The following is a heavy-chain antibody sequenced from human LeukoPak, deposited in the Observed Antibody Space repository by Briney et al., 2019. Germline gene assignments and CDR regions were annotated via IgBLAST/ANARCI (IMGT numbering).Heavy chain of an antibody. CDR1: GGSVSSGSYY. CDR3: ARAGFYYGMDV. Sequence: PSETLSLTCTVSGGSVSSGSYYWSWIRQPPGKGLEWIGYIYYSGSTNYNPSLKSRVTISVDTSKNQFSLKLSSVTAADTAVYYCARAGFYYGMDVWGQGTTVTVSS. J-gene: IGHJ6*02. V-gene: IGHV4-61*01. CDR2: IYYSGST.